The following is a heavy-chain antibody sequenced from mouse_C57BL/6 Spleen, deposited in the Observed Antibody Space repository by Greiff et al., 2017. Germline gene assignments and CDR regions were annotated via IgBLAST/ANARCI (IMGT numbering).Heavy chain of an antibody. D-gene: IGHD2-4*01. CDR1: GYAFSSYW. J-gene: IGHJ2*01. CDR3: ARIYDYDDVYYFDY. CDR2: IYPGDGDT. V-gene: IGHV1-80*01. Sequence: VQLQESGAELVKPGASVKISCKASGYAFSSYWMNWVKQRPGKGLEWIGQIYPGDGDTNYNGKFKGKATLTADKSSSTAYMQLSSLTSEASAVYFCARIYDYDDVYYFDYWGQGTTLTVSS.